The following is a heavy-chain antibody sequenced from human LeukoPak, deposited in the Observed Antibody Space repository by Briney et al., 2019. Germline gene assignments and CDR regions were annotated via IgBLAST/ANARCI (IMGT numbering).Heavy chain of an antibody. CDR3: AKDFGYSYGLCFDY. Sequence: GESLRLSCAASGFTFSSYGMHWVRQTPGKGLEWVAVISYDGSNKYYADSVKGRFTISRDNSKNTLYLQMNSLRAEDTAVYYCAKDFGYSYGLCFDYWGQGTLVTVSS. J-gene: IGHJ4*02. D-gene: IGHD5-18*01. CDR1: GFTFSSYG. V-gene: IGHV3-30*18. CDR2: ISYDGSNK.